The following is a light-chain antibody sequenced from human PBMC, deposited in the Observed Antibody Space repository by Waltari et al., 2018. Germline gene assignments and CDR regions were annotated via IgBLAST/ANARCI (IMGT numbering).Light chain of an antibody. CDR3: SSYAAINTLL. J-gene: IGLJ3*02. Sequence: QAALTQPPSVSGFPGQSVTISCTGTNSDIGYYTYVSWYRQSPDKAPKLLIYDVSKRPSGVSDRFSGSKSGNTASLTISGLQTEDEADYYCSSYAAINTLLFGGGTRLTVL. CDR1: NSDIGYYTY. V-gene: IGLV2-11*01. CDR2: DVS.